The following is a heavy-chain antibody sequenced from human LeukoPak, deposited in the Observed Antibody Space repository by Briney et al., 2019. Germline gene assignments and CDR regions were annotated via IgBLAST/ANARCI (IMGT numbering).Heavy chain of an antibody. Sequence: GESLKISCKGSGYSFTIYWIGWVRQMPGKGLEWMGIIYPGDSDTRYSPSFQGQVTISADKSISTAYLQWSSLKASDTAMYYCARFITIFGVVSGMDVWGQGTTVTVSS. CDR1: GYSFTIYW. D-gene: IGHD3-3*01. CDR2: IYPGDSDT. CDR3: ARFITIFGVVSGMDV. V-gene: IGHV5-51*01. J-gene: IGHJ6*02.